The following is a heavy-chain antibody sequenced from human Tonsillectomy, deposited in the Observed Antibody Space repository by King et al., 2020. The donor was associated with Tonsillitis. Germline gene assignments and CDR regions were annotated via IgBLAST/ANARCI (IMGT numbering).Heavy chain of an antibody. CDR2: IYTSGST. Sequence: QLQESGPGLVKPSQTLSLTCTVSGGSISSGSYYWSWIRQPAGKGLEWIGRIYTSGSTNYNPSLKSRVTMSVDTSKNQFSLKLSPVTAADTAVYYCARESIVVVPAATISNWFDPWGQGTLVTVSS. D-gene: IGHD2-2*01. CDR3: ARESIVVVPAATISNWFDP. J-gene: IGHJ5*02. CDR1: GGSISSGSYY. V-gene: IGHV4-61*02.